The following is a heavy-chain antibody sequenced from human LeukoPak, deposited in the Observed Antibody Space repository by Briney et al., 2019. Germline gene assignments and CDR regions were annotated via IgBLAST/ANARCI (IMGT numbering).Heavy chain of an antibody. Sequence: SETLSLTCTVSGGSISSYYWSWILQPPGKGLEWIGSIYYSGSTYYNPSLKSRVTISVDTSKNQFSLKLSSVTAADTAVYYCARRRSSWYGNEYFQHWGQGTLVTVSS. CDR2: IYYSGST. CDR1: GGSISSYY. V-gene: IGHV4-39*01. D-gene: IGHD6-13*01. CDR3: ARRRSSWYGNEYFQH. J-gene: IGHJ1*01.